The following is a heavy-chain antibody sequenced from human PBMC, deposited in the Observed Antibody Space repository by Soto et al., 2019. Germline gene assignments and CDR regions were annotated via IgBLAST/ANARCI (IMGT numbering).Heavy chain of an antibody. CDR2: IYKSATT. D-gene: IGHD2-15*01. J-gene: IGHJ5*01. CDR3: ARGRYCLTGRCFPNWFDS. Sequence: SETLSLTCSVSGDSISTVDYFWAWIRQPPGQALEYIGYIYKSATTYYNPSFESRVAISLDTSKSQFPLNVTSVTAADTAVYFCARGRYCLTGRCFPNWFDSWGQGTLVTVSS. V-gene: IGHV4-30-4*01. CDR1: GDSISTVDYF.